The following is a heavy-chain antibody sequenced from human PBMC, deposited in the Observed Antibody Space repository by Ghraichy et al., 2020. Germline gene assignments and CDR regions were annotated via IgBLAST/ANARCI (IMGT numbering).Heavy chain of an antibody. V-gene: IGHV3-64*01. J-gene: IGHJ4*02. CDR3: ARDKVGAADY. CDR1: GFTFSSYA. CDR2: ITSNGDIT. D-gene: IGHD2-15*01. Sequence: ETLSLTCAASGFTFSSYAMHWVRQAPGKGLEYVSAITSNGDITYYANSVKGRFTISRDNFKNTLYLQMGSLRAEDMAVYYCARDKVGAADYWGQGTQVTVSS.